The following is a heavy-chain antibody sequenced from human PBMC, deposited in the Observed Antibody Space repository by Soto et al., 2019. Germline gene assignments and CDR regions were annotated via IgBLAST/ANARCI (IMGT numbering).Heavy chain of an antibody. V-gene: IGHV4-4*07. CDR3: ATGVAAAGPEPFDY. J-gene: IGHJ4*02. CDR1: GGSISSYY. D-gene: IGHD6-13*01. Sequence: SETLSLTCTVSGGSISSYYWSWILQPAGKGLEWIWRIYTSGSTNYNPSLKSRVTMSVDTSKNQFSLKLSSVTAADTAVYYCATGVAAAGPEPFDYWGQGTLVTVST. CDR2: IYTSGST.